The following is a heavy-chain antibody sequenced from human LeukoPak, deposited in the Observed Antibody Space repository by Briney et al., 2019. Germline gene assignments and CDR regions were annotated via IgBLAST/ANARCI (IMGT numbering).Heavy chain of an antibody. CDR1: GFTFSNYW. CDR3: AKGGRDTAMADDFDY. CDR2: INQDGSEK. D-gene: IGHD5-18*01. Sequence: GGSLRLSCVASGFTFSNYWMMWVRQAPGKGLECVANINQDGSEKYYVDSVEGRFTISRDNANNLLYLQMNSLRAEDTAVYYCAKGGRDTAMADDFDYWGQGTLVTVSS. V-gene: IGHV3-7*03. J-gene: IGHJ4*02.